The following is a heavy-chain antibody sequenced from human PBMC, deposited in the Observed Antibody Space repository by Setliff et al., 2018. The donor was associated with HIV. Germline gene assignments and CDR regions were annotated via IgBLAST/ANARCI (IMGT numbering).Heavy chain of an antibody. CDR1: GYSISSGYY. V-gene: IGHV4-61*09. CDR2: IYTNGYT. J-gene: IGHJ3*01. CDR3: ARAPPGIQNNAFDV. Sequence: SETLSLTCTVSGYSISSGYYWGWIRQPAGKGPEWIGHIYTNGYTNYNPSLKSRVTISVDTSRDQFSLQLTSVTAADTAVYYCARAPPGIQNNAFDVWGQGTMVTVSS.